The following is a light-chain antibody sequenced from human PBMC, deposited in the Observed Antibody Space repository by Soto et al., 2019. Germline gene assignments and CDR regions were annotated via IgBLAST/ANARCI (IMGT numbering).Light chain of an antibody. J-gene: IGKJ4*01. CDR3: KQYNHWRASLT. CDR2: GAS. CDR1: QSVRSN. Sequence: EIVMTQSPATLSVSPGERATLSCRASQSVRSNLALYQQKPGQAPRLLIYGASSRATDIPARFSGGRSGTEFTLTNSSLQSEEFAVYYSKQYNHWRASLTFGGGTRVEIK. V-gene: IGKV3-15*01.